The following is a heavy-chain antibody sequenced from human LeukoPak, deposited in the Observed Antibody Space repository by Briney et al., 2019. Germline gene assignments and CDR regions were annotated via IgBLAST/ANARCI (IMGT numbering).Heavy chain of an antibody. CDR2: FYYSGGP. Sequence: SETLSLTCTVSGGSLTTYYWSWIRQPPGKGLEWIGYFYYSGGPNYNPSLKSRVTISADTSRNQFSLKLSSVTAADSAVYYCAKSLQGDYYYGMDVWGQGTTVTVSS. CDR3: AKSLQGDYYYGMDV. CDR1: GGSLTTYY. V-gene: IGHV4-59*01. J-gene: IGHJ6*02.